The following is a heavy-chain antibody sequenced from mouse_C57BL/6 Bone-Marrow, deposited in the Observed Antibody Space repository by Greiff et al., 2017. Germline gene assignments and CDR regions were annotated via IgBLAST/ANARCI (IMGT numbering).Heavy chain of an antibody. CDR2: IDPEDGET. CDR1: GFNIKDYY. Sequence: EVQLQQSGAELVKPGASVKLSCTASGFNIKDYYIHWVKQRTEQGLEWIGRIDPEDGETKYAPKFQDKATITADTSSHTAYLQLSSLTSADTAVYYCTRSLIYYGTNYWGQGTTLTVSS. J-gene: IGHJ2*01. V-gene: IGHV14-2*01. D-gene: IGHD1-1*01. CDR3: TRSLIYYGTNY.